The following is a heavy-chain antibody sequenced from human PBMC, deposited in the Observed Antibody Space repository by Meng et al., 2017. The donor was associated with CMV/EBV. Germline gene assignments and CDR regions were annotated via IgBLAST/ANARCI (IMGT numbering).Heavy chain of an antibody. Sequence: VRNWIRQAPEKGLQWGLQWVSFLRSCCYITDSADSVKGRLTISRDNSKNTLFLQMNSLRAEDTGLYYCAKDCYRDTVKPVWYFDVWGRGTLVTVSS. CDR3: AKDCYRDTVKPVWYFDV. CDR2: LRSCCYIT. V-gene: IGHV3-23*01. CDR1: V. D-gene: IGHD4-17*01. J-gene: IGHJ2*01.